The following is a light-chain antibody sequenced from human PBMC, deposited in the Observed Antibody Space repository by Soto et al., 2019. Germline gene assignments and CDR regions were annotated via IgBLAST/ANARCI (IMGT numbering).Light chain of an antibody. CDR3: SSYTSTSTYVL. CDR2: DVS. Sequence: QSALTQPASVSGSPGQSITISCTGTSSDVGGYNYVSWYQQYPGKAPKLMIYDVSNRPSGVSNRFSGSKSGNTASLTISGLQAEDEADSYCSSYTSTSTYVLFGGGTKLTVL. J-gene: IGLJ2*01. CDR1: SSDVGGYNY. V-gene: IGLV2-14*01.